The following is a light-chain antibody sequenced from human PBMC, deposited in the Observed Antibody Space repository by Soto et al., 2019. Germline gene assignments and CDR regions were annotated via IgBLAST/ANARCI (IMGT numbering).Light chain of an antibody. J-gene: IGLJ3*02. Sequence: QSALTQPASVSGSHGQSVTIPCTGTSSDVGSYNYVSWYQQHPGKAPKLMIFDVTNRPAGVSNRFSGSKSGNSASLTISGLQTEDEADYYCTSYTTSNTWVFGGGTKLTVL. CDR1: SSDVGSYNY. CDR3: TSYTTSNTWV. CDR2: DVT. V-gene: IGLV2-14*03.